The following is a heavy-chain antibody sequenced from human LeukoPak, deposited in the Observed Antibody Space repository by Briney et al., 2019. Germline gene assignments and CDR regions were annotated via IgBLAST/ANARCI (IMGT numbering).Heavy chain of an antibody. CDR3: ARDLFQLPDY. CDR1: GFTFSSYG. V-gene: IGHV3-33*01. Sequence: GGSLRLSCAASGFTFSSYGMHWVRQAPGKGREGVAVIWYDGSNKYYADSVKGRFTISRDNSKNTLYLQMNSLRAEDTAVYSCARDLFQLPDYWGQGTLVTVSS. CDR2: IWYDGSNK. J-gene: IGHJ4*02.